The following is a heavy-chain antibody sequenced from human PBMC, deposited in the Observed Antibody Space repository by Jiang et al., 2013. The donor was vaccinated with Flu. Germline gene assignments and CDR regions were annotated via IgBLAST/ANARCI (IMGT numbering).Heavy chain of an antibody. CDR1: GFSLSTSGMC. Sequence: KPTQTLTLTCTFSGFSLSTSGMCVSWIRQPPGKALEWLARIDWDDDKYYSTSLKTRLTISKDTSKNQVVLTMTNMDPVDTATYYCALNRCGPEDYYYYGMDVWGKGTTVTVSS. D-gene: IGHD1-14*01. J-gene: IGHJ6*04. V-gene: IGHV2-70*11. CDR3: ALNRCGPEDYYYYGMDV. CDR2: IDWDDDK.